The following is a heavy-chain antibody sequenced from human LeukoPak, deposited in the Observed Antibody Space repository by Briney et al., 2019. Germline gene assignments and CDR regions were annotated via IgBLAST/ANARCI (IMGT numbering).Heavy chain of an antibody. CDR1: GGSISSSSYY. J-gene: IGHJ4*02. CDR2: IYYSGST. Sequence: KSSETLSLTCTVSGGSISSSSYYWGWIRQPPGKGLEWIGSIYYSGSTYYNPSLKSRVTISVDTSKNQFSLKLSSVTAADTAVYYCARSPMIVVAFGNYFDYWGQGTLVTVSS. CDR3: ARSPMIVVAFGNYFDY. D-gene: IGHD3-22*01. V-gene: IGHV4-39*07.